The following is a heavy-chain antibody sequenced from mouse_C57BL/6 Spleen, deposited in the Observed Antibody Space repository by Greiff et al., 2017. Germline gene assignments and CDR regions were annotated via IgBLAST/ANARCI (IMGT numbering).Heavy chain of an antibody. CDR3: TRGGDYGNYFDV. CDR1: GFTFSSYA. D-gene: IGHD2-1*01. CDR2: ISSGGDYI. Sequence: DVQLVESGEGLVKPGGSLKLSCAASGFTFSSYAMSWVRQTPEKRLEWVAYISSGGDYIYYADTVKGRFTISRDNARNTLYLQMSSLKSEDTAMYYCTRGGDYGNYFDVWGTGTTVTVSS. J-gene: IGHJ1*03. V-gene: IGHV5-9-1*02.